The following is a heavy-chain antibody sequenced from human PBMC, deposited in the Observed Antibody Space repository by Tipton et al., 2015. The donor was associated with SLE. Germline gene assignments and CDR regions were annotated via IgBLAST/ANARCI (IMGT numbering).Heavy chain of an antibody. V-gene: IGHV4-59*11. J-gene: IGHJ4*02. CDR2: IYYSGST. CDR1: GGSISSHY. D-gene: IGHD1-26*01. Sequence: TLSLTCTVSGGSISSHYWSWIRQPPGKGLEWIGYIYYSGSTNYNPSLKSRVTISVDTSKNQFSLKLSSVTAADTAVYYCARHYGSRYFDYWGQGTLVTVSS. CDR3: ARHYGSRYFDY.